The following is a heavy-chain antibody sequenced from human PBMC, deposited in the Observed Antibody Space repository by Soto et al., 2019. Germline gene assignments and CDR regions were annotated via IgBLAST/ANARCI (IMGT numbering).Heavy chain of an antibody. CDR3: ARALIQLWPHYYYGMDV. Sequence: SETLSLTCTVSGGSISSGDHYWSWIRQPPGKGLEWIGYIYYSGTTYYNPSLKSRVTISVDTSENQFSLKVNSVTAADTAVYYCARALIQLWPHYYYGMDVWGQGTTVTVSS. J-gene: IGHJ6*02. D-gene: IGHD5-18*01. CDR1: GGSISSGDHY. V-gene: IGHV4-30-4*01. CDR2: IYYSGTT.